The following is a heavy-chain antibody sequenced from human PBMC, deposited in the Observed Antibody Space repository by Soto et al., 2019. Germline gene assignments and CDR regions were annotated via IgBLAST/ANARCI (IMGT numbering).Heavy chain of an antibody. V-gene: IGHV3-21*04. CDR2: ISSSSSYI. D-gene: IGHD2-21*01. Sequence: PGGSLRLSCAASGFTFSSYSMNWVRQAPGKGLEWVSSISSSSSYIYYADSVKGRFTISRDNAKNSLYLQMNNLKTEDTAVYYCSRAGILTTPYYFDYWGQGTLVTVSS. CDR1: GFTFSSYS. CDR3: SRAGILTTPYYFDY. J-gene: IGHJ4*02.